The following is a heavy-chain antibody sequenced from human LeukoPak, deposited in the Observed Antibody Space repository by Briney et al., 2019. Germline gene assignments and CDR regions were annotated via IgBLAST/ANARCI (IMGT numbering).Heavy chain of an antibody. V-gene: IGHV5-10-1*01. CDR3: AIEAVEPNLCDP. J-gene: IGHJ5*02. D-gene: IGHD5-24*01. Sequence: GGALGISCQGSGCLFTSYWISWVRQVPGKGLEWMGRIDPSDSYTNYSPSYQGHVTISADKSISTAYLQWSSLKASDTAMYYCAIEAVEPNLCDPGGQGTLVTVS. CDR2: IDPSDSYT. CDR1: GCLFTSYW.